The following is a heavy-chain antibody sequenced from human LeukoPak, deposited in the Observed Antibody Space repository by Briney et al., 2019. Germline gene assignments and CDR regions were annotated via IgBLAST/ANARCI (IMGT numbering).Heavy chain of an antibody. CDR2: VNPDGRRT. Sequence: GGSLRLSCAASGFTFSNNWMHWVRQAPGKGLVWVSRVNPDGRRTDYAGSVKGRFTISRDNAKNTLYLQLNSLRAEDTAVYYCAKSGGGFENADYYYYYYMDVWGKGTTVTVSS. D-gene: IGHD3-10*01. CDR3: AKSGGGFENADYYYYYYMDV. J-gene: IGHJ6*03. V-gene: IGHV3-74*01. CDR1: GFTFSNNW.